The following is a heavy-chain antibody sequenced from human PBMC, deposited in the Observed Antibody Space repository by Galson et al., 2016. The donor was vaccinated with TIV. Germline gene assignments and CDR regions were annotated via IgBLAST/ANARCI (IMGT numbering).Heavy chain of an antibody. V-gene: IGHV3-30*04. D-gene: IGHD3-3*01. CDR1: GFPFSSYT. CDR2: RSYDGSNE. CDR3: ARDGHDFWSGGANTLDY. Sequence: SLRLSCAASGFPFSSYTMHWVRQAPGKGLEWVAIRSYDGSNEFYADSVKGRLTISRDNSKNTLYLQMDSLRIEDTAVYYCARDGHDFWSGGANTLDYWGQGTLVTVSS. J-gene: IGHJ4*02.